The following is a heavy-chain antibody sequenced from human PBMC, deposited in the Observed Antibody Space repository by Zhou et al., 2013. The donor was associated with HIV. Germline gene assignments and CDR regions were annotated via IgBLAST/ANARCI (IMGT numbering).Heavy chain of an antibody. Sequence: EVQLVESGGGLVQPGGSLRLSCAASGFTFSDHYMDWVRQAPGKGLEWVSSISGRGGSTYYADSVKGRFTISRDNSKNTLYLQMNSLRAEDTAVYYCAKDSDYGDYYYYYGMDVWGQGTTVTVSS. D-gene: IGHD4-17*01. V-gene: IGHV3-23*04. CDR1: GFTFSDHY. CDR3: AKDSDYGDYYYYYGMDV. CDR2: ISGRGGST. J-gene: IGHJ6*02.